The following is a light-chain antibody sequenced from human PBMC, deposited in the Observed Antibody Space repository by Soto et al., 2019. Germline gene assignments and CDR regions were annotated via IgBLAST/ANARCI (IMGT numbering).Light chain of an antibody. CDR3: CSYAGSSTFPYV. CDR2: EVS. Sequence: QSVLTQPASVSGSPGQSITISCTGTSSDVGSYNLVSWYQQHPGKAPKLMIYEVSKRPSGVSNRFSGSKSGNTASMTISVLQAEDEADYYCCSYAGSSTFPYVFGTGTKVTVL. J-gene: IGLJ1*01. V-gene: IGLV2-23*02. CDR1: SSDVGSYNL.